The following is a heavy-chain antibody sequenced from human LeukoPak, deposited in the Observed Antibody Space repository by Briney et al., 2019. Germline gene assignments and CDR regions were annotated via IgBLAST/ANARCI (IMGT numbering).Heavy chain of an antibody. CDR3: AKDLTYSYGEIY. CDR2: TSGSGGST. J-gene: IGHJ4*02. D-gene: IGHD5-18*01. V-gene: IGHV3-23*01. CDR1: GFTFSSYA. Sequence: GGSLRLSCAASGFTFSSYAMSWVRQAPGKGLEWVSATSGSGGSTYYADSVKGRFTISRDNSKNTLYLQMNSLRAEDTAVYYCAKDLTYSYGEIYWGQGTLVTVSS.